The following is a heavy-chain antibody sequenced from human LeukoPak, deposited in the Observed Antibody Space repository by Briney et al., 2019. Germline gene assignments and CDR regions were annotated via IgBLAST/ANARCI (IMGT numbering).Heavy chain of an antibody. Sequence: PQTLSLTCAVSGGSISSGGYSWSWIRQPPGKGLEWIGYIYHSGSTYYNPSLKSRVTISVDSSKNQFSLKLSSVTAADTAVYYCARGDNCSSTSCQFDYWGQGTLVTVSS. CDR1: GGSISSGGYS. D-gene: IGHD2-2*01. CDR3: ARGDNCSSTSCQFDY. CDR2: IYHSGST. J-gene: IGHJ4*02. V-gene: IGHV4-30-2*01.